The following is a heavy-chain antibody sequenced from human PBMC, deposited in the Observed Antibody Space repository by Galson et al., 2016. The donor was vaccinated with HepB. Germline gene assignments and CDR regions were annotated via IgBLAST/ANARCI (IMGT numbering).Heavy chain of an antibody. CDR3: GRHLRYFDWPVDY. CDR2: VSYSGDT. CDR1: GGSISSSDFY. D-gene: IGHD3-9*01. Sequence: SETLSLTCTVSGGSISSSDFYWGWIRQPPGKGLEWIGSVSYSGDTSYNASLTSRVTISVGTSKNQFSLKLSSVTAADTAVYYCGRHLRYFDWPVDYWGQGTLVTVSS. J-gene: IGHJ4*02. V-gene: IGHV4-39*01.